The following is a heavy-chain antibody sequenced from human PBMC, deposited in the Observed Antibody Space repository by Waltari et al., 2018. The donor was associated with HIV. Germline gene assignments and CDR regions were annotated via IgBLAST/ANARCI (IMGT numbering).Heavy chain of an antibody. Sequence: QVQLVESGGGLVKPGGSLRLSCAAYGFTFSDNYMSWIRQAPGKGLEWVSYISSSGGAVFYADSVKGRFTISRDNAKKTLYLQMSSLRAEDTAIYYCAGRGVTCSATSCYDSWGQGTRVTVSS. CDR2: ISSSGGAV. D-gene: IGHD3-10*01. J-gene: IGHJ4*02. V-gene: IGHV3-11*01. CDR3: AGRGVTCSATSCYDS. CDR1: GFTFSDNY.